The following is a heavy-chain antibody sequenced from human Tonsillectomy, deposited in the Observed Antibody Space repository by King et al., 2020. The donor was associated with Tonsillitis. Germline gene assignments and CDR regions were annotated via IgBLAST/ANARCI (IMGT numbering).Heavy chain of an antibody. CDR3: ATLAFVSVRSAYRFFRH. J-gene: IGHJ1*01. CDR1: GYTFTGHY. CDR2: INPDNGDT. V-gene: IGHV1-2*07. D-gene: IGHD3-22*01. Sequence: VQLVESGAVVKKPGASVTVSCRTSGYTFTGHYVHWVRQAPGQGLEWMGWINPDNGDTSYMHKFQGRVTMTRSTPMTTAYMGLSSLRPDDTAVYYCATLAFVSVRSAYRFFRHWGQGTLVTVSS.